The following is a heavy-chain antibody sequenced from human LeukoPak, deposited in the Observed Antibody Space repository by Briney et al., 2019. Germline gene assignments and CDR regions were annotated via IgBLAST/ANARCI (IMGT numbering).Heavy chain of an antibody. CDR3: VKERGPFDGFDI. J-gene: IGHJ3*02. CDR2: IWSNGNNR. V-gene: IGHV3-33*03. Sequence: GGSLRLSCAASGFTFSSYGMHWVRQVPGKGLEWVAVIWSNGNNRYYADFVKGRFTFSRDNSKNTLSLQMNSPRAEDTAVYYCVKERGPFDGFDIWGQGTMVTVSS. CDR1: GFTFSSYG.